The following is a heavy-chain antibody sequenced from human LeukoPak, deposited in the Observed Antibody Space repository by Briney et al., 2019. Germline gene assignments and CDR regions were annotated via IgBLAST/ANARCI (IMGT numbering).Heavy chain of an antibody. V-gene: IGHV3-7*01. D-gene: IGHD3-10*01. CDR3: ARDRGYYGSGSYWGNWFDP. CDR1: GFTFSSYW. CDR2: IKQDGSEK. J-gene: IGHJ5*02. Sequence: PGRSLRLSCAASGFTFSSYWMSWVRQAPGKGLEWVANIKQDGSEKYYVDSVKGRFTISRDNAKNSLYLQMNSLRAEDTAVYYCARDRGYYGSGSYWGNWFDPWGQGTLVTVSS.